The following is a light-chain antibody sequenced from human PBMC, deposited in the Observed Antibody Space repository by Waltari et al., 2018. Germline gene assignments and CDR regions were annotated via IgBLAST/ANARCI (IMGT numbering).Light chain of an antibody. CDR2: DVS. CDR1: SSDVGFYNY. V-gene: IGLV2-14*01. Sequence: QSALTQPASVSGSPGQSITISCTGTSSDVGFYNYVSWYQQHPGKAPKLMIYDVSERPSGVSNRFSGSKSGNTASLTISGLQAEDEADYCCNSYAGSSSWVFGGGTKLTVL. CDR3: NSYAGSSSWV. J-gene: IGLJ3*02.